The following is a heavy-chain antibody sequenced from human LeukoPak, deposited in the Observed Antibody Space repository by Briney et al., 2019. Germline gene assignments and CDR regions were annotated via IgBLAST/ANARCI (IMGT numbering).Heavy chain of an antibody. CDR3: ATLPRYCSGGSCYG. Sequence: EASVTVSCKVSGYTFTDYYMHWVQQAPGKGLEWMGLVDPEDGETIYAEKFQGRVTITADTSTDTAYMELSSLRSEDTAVYYCATLPRYCSGGSCYGWGQGTLVTVSS. J-gene: IGHJ4*02. CDR1: GYTFTDYY. V-gene: IGHV1-69-2*01. D-gene: IGHD2-15*01. CDR2: VDPEDGET.